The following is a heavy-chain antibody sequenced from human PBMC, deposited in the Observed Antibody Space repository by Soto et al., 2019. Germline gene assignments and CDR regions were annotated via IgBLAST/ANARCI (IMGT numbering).Heavy chain of an antibody. CDR3: ARGNALDV. CDR1: GDSVSSDITS. CDR2: TYYRSKWFH. D-gene: IGHD3-10*01. Sequence: QGQLQQSGPGLVKPSQTLSLTCAISGDSVSSDITSWNWIRQSPSRGLEWLGRTYYRSKWFHDYAESVKSRITINPDTSKNQFSLELNSMTPEDPAVYYCARGNALDVWGQGTVVTVSS. J-gene: IGHJ3*01. V-gene: IGHV6-1*01.